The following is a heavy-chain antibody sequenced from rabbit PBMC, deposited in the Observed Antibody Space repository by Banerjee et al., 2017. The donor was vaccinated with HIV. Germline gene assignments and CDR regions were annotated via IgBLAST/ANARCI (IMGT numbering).Heavy chain of an antibody. CDR1: GFSLSNKYV. D-gene: IGHD1-1*01. V-gene: IGHV1S40*01. CDR3: ARDGASSSAVYPIGLDL. CDR2: INTSSGNT. J-gene: IGHJ6*01. Sequence: QSLQESGGGLFQPGGSLALTCKASGFSLSNKYVMCWVRQAPGKGLEWIACINTSSGNTVYAAWAKGRFPISKASWTPVTLQMTSLTAADTATYFWARDGASSSAVYPIGLDLWGPGTLVT.